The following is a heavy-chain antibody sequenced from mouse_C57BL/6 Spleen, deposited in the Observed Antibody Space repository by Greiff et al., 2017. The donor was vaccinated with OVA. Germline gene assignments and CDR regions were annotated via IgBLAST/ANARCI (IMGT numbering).Heavy chain of an antibody. Sequence: EVQLQQSGPELVKPGASVKISCKASGYTFTDYYMNWVKQSHGKSLEWIGDINPNNGGTSYNQKFKGKATLTVDKSSSTAYMELRSLTSEDSAVYYCATTMVTTPFAYWGQGTLVTVSA. D-gene: IGHD2-2*01. CDR3: ATTMVTTPFAY. CDR1: GYTFTDYY. CDR2: INPNNGGT. V-gene: IGHV1-26*01. J-gene: IGHJ3*01.